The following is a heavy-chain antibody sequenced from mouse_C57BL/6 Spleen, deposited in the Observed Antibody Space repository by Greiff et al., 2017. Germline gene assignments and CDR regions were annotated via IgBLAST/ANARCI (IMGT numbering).Heavy chain of an antibody. J-gene: IGHJ4*01. CDR2: IRLKSDNYAT. V-gene: IGHV6-3*01. CDR1: GFTFSNYW. Sequence: EVQVVESGGGLVQPGGSMKLSCVASGFTFSNYWMNWVRQSPEKGLEWVAQIRLKSDNYATHYAESVKGRFTISRDDSKSSVYLQMNNLRAEVTGIYYCTDYYGSSSYYYAMDYWGQGTSVTVSS. D-gene: IGHD1-1*01. CDR3: TDYYGSSSYYYAMDY.